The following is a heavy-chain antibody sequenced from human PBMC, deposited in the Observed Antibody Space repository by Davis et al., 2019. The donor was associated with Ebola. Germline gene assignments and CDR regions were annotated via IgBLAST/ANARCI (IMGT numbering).Heavy chain of an antibody. CDR3: AKDYWNYDYFDY. J-gene: IGHJ4*02. CDR2: ISWNSGSI. Sequence: GGSLRLSCAASGFTFSSYWMHWVRQAPGKGLEWVSGISWNSGSIGYADSVKGRFTISRDNAKNSLYLQMNSLRAEDTALYYCAKDYWNYDYFDYWGQGTLVTVSS. CDR1: GFTFSSYW. D-gene: IGHD1-7*01. V-gene: IGHV3-9*01.